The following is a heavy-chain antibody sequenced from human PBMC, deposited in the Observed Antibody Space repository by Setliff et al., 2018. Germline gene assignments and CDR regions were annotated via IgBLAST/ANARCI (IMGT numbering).Heavy chain of an antibody. CDR3: VREGVDTRSSTDYRYYMDV. J-gene: IGHJ6*03. D-gene: IGHD5-18*01. V-gene: IGHV1-18*01. Sequence: ASVKVSCKASGYPFTNYGITWVRQAPGQGLEWLGWISTYNVNTTYAQKLQDRVTMTTDTSTSTAYMELRSLRTEDTAVYYCVREGVDTRSSTDYRYYMDVWGKGTTVTVSS. CDR2: ISTYNVNT. CDR1: GYPFTNYG.